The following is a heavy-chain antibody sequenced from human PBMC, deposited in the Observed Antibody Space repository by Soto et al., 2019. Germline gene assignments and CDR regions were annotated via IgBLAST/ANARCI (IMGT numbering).Heavy chain of an antibody. J-gene: IGHJ4*02. D-gene: IGHD3-10*01. CDR2: IYPDDSDT. V-gene: IGHV5-51*01. CDR1: GYRFAAFW. CDR3: VRINYGAGVPHX. Sequence: GESLKISWTASGYRFAAFWIGWVRQMPGKGVELIGIIYPDDSDTRHSPSFQGQVTISVYKSINTAYLQWNTLHASDTAMYYCVRINYGAGVPHXWGQGTMVNVSX.